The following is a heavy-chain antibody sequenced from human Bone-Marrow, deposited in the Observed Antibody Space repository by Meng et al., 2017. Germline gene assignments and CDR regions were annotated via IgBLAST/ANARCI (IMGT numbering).Heavy chain of an antibody. CDR2: ISWDGGST. CDR1: GFTFDDYA. D-gene: IGHD3-10*01. V-gene: IGHV3-43D*03. Sequence: RLSCAASGFTFDDYAMHWVRQAPGKGLEWVSLISWDGGSTYYADSVKGRFTISRDNSKNSLYLQMNSLRAEDTALYYCAKDMVRGVIFALDYWGQGTLVTVSS. J-gene: IGHJ4*02. CDR3: AKDMVRGVIFALDY.